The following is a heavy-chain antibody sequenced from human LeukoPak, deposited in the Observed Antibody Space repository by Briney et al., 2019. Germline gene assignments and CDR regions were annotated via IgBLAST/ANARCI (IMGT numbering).Heavy chain of an antibody. Sequence: GASAKVSCKASGYTFTSYDINWVRQATGQGLEWMGWMNPNSGNTGYAQKFQGRVTMTRNTSISTAYMELSSLRSEDTAVYYCARTRIAVAGTSDYYYGMDVWGQGTTVTVSS. CDR3: ARTRIAVAGTSDYYYGMDV. CDR2: MNPNSGNT. J-gene: IGHJ6*02. CDR1: GYTFTSYD. V-gene: IGHV1-8*01. D-gene: IGHD6-19*01.